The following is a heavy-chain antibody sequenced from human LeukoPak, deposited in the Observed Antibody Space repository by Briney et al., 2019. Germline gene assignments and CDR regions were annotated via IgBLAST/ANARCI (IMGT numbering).Heavy chain of an antibody. D-gene: IGHD3-22*01. CDR3: ATGKDRSGYYYSLDY. Sequence: SVKVSCKASGGTFSTFPISWVRQAAGHGLEWIGGIIPIFGPNYAQKFQGRATISADLATATAYMELSSLTSEDTSFYYCATGKDRSGYYYSLDYWGQGTLVAVSS. J-gene: IGHJ4*02. V-gene: IGHV1-69*13. CDR1: GGTFSTFP. CDR2: IIPIFGP.